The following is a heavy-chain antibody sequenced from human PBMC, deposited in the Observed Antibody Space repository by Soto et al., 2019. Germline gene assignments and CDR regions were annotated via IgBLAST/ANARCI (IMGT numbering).Heavy chain of an antibody. CDR2: IYHSGST. D-gene: IGHD3-22*01. CDR3: ARLAYYYDSSGYYADAFDI. V-gene: IGHV4-30-2*01. J-gene: IGHJ3*02. CDR1: GGSISSGGYS. Sequence: PXETLSLTCAVAGGSISSGGYSWSWIRQPPGKGLEWIGYIYHSGSTYYNPSLKSRVTISVDRSNNQFSLKLSSVTAADTAVYYCARLAYYYDSSGYYADAFDIWGKGTMVTVS.